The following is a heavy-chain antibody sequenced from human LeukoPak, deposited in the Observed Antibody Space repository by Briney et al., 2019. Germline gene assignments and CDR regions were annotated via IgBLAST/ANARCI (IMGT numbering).Heavy chain of an antibody. CDR1: DFVFSDHY. CDR3: ARDGYGTQADV. CDR2: ISSSSSTI. J-gene: IGHJ6*04. V-gene: IGHV3-11*04. Sequence: PGGSLRLSCAASDFVFSDHYMSWVRQAPGKGLEWVSYISSSSSTIYYADSVKGRFTISRDNAKNSLYLQMNSLRAEDTAVYYCARDGYGTQADVWGKGTTVTVSS. D-gene: IGHD5-18*01.